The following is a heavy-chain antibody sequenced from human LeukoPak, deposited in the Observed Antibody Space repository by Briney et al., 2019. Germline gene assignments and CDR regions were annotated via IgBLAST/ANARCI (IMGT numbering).Heavy chain of an antibody. CDR1: GYTFTGYY. CDR2: INPNSGGT. D-gene: IGHD3-10*01. V-gene: IGHV1-2*02. J-gene: IGHJ4*02. Sequence: ASVKVSCKASGYTFTGYYMHWVRQAPGQGLEWMGWINPNSGGTNYAQKFQGRVTMTRDTSISTAYMELSRLRSDDTAVYYCARDTDTGNYYGSGSYYSPLGYWGQGTLVTVSS. CDR3: ARDTDTGNYYGSGSYYSPLGY.